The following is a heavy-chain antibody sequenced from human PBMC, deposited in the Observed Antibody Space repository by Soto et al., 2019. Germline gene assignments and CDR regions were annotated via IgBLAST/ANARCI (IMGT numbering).Heavy chain of an antibody. CDR1: GGSISSSNW. V-gene: IGHV4-4*02. CDR3: ARAWPSVDSYGAGVMDV. CDR2: IYHSGST. J-gene: IGHJ6*02. D-gene: IGHD5-18*01. Sequence: QVQLQETGPGLVKPSGTLSVTCAVSGGSISSSNWWNWVRQPPGKGLEWIGEIYHSGSTNYNPSLRSRVTISLDQSKHQFSLRVKSVTAADTAEYYCARAWPSVDSYGAGVMDVWGQGPTVTVSS.